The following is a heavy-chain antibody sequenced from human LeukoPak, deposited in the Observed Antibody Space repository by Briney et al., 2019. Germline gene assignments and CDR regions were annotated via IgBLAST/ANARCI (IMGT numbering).Heavy chain of an antibody. V-gene: IGHV3-53*01. D-gene: IGHD3-16*01. J-gene: IGHJ4*02. Sequence: GGSLRPSCAASGFTVSSNYMSWVRQAPGKGLEWVSVIYSGGNTYYADSVKGRFTVSRDNSKNTLYLQMNSLRAEDTAVYYCAGGGSPHYFDYWGQGTLVTVSS. CDR2: IYSGGNT. CDR1: GFTVSSNY. CDR3: AGGGSPHYFDY.